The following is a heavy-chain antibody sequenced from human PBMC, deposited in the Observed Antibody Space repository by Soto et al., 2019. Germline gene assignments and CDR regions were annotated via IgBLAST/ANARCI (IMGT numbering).Heavy chain of an antibody. J-gene: IGHJ4*02. CDR1: GFTFSGSA. D-gene: IGHD1-26*01. V-gene: IGHV3-73*02. CDR3: TSHLDSGSSNFDY. CDR2: IRSKANSYAT. Sequence: EVQLVESGGGLVQPGGSLKLSCAASGFTFSGSAMHWVRQASGKGLEWVGRIRSKANSYATAYAASVKGRFTISRDDSKNTAYLQMNSPKTEDTAVYYCTSHLDSGSSNFDYWGQGTLVTVSS.